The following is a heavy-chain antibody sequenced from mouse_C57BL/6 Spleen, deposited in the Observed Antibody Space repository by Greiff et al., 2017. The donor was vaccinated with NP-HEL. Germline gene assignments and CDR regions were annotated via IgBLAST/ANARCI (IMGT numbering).Heavy chain of an antibody. D-gene: IGHD1-1*01. V-gene: IGHV1-9*01. CDR1: GYTFTGYW. CDR3: ARWDCSSSSHFDY. CDR2: ILPGSGST. J-gene: IGHJ2*01. Sequence: VQLQQSGAELMKPGASVKLSCKASGYTFTGYWIDWVKQRPGHGLEWIGEILPGSGSTKYNEKFKGKAPFTADTSSSTAYMQLSSLTTEDSAVYYCARWDCSSSSHFDYWGKGATLTAAS.